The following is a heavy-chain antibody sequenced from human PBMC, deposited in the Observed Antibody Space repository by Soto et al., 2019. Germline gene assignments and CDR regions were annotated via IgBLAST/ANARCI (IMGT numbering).Heavy chain of an antibody. V-gene: IGHV1-69*05. CDR2: IIPIFGTA. Sequence: QVQLVQSGAEVKKPGSSVKVSCKASGVTFSSYAISWVRQAPGQGLEWMGGIIPIFGTANYAQKFQGRVTITSDESTSTAYLDLSSLRSEDTAVYYCAIGGDYFLSRSCVDPWGQGTLVTVSS. D-gene: IGHD4-17*01. CDR1: GVTFSSYA. CDR3: AIGGDYFLSRSCVDP. J-gene: IGHJ5*02.